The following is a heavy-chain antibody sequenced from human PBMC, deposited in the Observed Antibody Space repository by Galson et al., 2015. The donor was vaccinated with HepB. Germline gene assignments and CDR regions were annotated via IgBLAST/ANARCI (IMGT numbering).Heavy chain of an antibody. CDR2: ISYDRSNK. Sequence: SLRLSCAASGFTFSSYAMHWVRQAPGKGLEWVAVISYDRSNKYYADSVKGRFTISRDNSKNTLYLQMNSLRAEDTAVYYCARDLDYGDYGAFDIWGQGTMVTVSS. D-gene: IGHD4-17*01. J-gene: IGHJ3*02. V-gene: IGHV3-30*04. CDR1: GFTFSSYA. CDR3: ARDLDYGDYGAFDI.